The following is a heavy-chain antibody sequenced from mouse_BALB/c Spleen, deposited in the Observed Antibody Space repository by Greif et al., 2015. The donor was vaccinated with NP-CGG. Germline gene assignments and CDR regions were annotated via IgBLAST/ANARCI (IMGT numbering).Heavy chain of an antibody. Sequence: EVMLVESGGGLVQPGGSRKLSCAASGFTFSDYGMAWVRQAPGKGPEWVAFISNLAYSIYYADTVTGRFTISRENAKNTLYLEMSSLRSEDTAMYYCARDYYGSSYWYFDVWAQGPRSPSPQ. CDR1: GFTFSDYG. J-gene: IGHJ1*01. D-gene: IGHD1-1*01. V-gene: IGHV5-15*02. CDR3: ARDYYGSSYWYFDV. CDR2: ISNLAYSI.